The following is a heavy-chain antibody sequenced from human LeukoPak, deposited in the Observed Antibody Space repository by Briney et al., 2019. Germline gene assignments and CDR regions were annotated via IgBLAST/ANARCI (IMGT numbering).Heavy chain of an antibody. CDR1: GYTFDDYG. D-gene: IGHD5-24*01. V-gene: IGHV3-20*04. CDR2: ITWNGGST. J-gene: IGHJ1*01. CDR3: VRLGRDGYTYGAAY. Sequence: GGSLRLSCAVSGYTFDDYGMRWVRHAPGKGLEWVAGITWNGGSTGYAASVKGRCTISSDNAKNALYLEMNSLRAEDTAFYYCVRLGRDGYTYGAAYWGQGTLVTVSS.